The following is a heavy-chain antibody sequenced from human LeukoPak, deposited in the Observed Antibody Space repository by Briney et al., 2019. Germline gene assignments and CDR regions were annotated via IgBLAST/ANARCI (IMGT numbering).Heavy chain of an antibody. CDR1: GYIFTSYN. V-gene: IGHV1-46*01. CDR2: INPSGGTT. CDR3: ARHSLIGTTPFDY. J-gene: IGHJ4*02. Sequence: ASVKVSCKASGYIFTSYNMHWVRQAPGQGLEWMGVINPSGGTTAYAQQFQGRVTMTRDTSTSTVYMESSSLRSEDTAVYYCARHSLIGTTPFDYWGQGTLVTVSS. D-gene: IGHD1-20*01.